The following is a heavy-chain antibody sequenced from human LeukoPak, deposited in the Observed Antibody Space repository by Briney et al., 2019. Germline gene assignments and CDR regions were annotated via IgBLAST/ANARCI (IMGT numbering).Heavy chain of an antibody. CDR3: AREGCSGGSCYFDY. CDR2: ISNSNSYI. J-gene: IGHJ4*02. V-gene: IGHV3-21*01. CDR1: GFTFSIYG. Sequence: PGGSLRLSCAASGFTFSIYGMNWVRQAPGKGLEWVSSISNSNSYIYYADSVKGRFTISRDNAKNSLYLQMNSLRAEDTAVYYCAREGCSGGSCYFDYWGQGTLVTVSS. D-gene: IGHD2-15*01.